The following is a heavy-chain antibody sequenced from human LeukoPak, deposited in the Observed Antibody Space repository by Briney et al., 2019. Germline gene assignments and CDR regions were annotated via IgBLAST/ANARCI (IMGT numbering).Heavy chain of an antibody. CDR1: GFTFEDFG. V-gene: IGHV3-20*01. CDR3: ARDSGIWFGTRDAFDI. J-gene: IGHJ3*02. CDR2: INWNGVKT. D-gene: IGHD3-10*01. Sequence: RPGGSLRLSCAASGFTFEDFGMTWVRQVPGKGLEWVSGINWNGVKTHYADSVKGRFTISRDNAKTTLYLEMTSLRVDDTALYHCARDSGIWFGTRDAFDIWGQGTMVTVST.